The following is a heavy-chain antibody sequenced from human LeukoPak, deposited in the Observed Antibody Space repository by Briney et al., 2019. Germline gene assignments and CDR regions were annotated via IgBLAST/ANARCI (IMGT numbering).Heavy chain of an antibody. D-gene: IGHD3-10*01. CDR2: INGGGST. CDR1: GFTVSSYY. CDR3: ARVTPITMVRGVMYTHEEY. J-gene: IGHJ4*02. V-gene: IGHV3-53*01. Sequence: GGSLRLSCAASGFTVSSYYMSWVRQAPGKGLEWVSVINGGGSTYYADSVKGRFTISRDNSKNTLYLQMNSLRAEDTAVYYCARVTPITMVRGVMYTHEEYWGQGTLVTVSS.